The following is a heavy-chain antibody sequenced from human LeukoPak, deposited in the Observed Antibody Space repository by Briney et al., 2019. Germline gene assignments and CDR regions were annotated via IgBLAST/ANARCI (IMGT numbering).Heavy chain of an antibody. CDR3: AKDWGYSYGFFDY. D-gene: IGHD5-18*01. V-gene: IGHV3-30*02. CDR1: GFTFSSYG. CDR2: IRYDGSNK. Sequence: GGSLRLSCAASGFTFSSYGMHSVRQAPGKGLEWVAFIRYDGSNKYYADSVKGRFTISRDNSKNTLYLQMNSLRAEDTAVYYCAKDWGYSYGFFDYWGQGTLVTVSS. J-gene: IGHJ4*02.